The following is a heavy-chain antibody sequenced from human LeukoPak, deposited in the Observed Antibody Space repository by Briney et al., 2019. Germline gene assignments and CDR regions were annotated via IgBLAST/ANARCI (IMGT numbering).Heavy chain of an antibody. CDR3: ARTSFPNSGDYNWFDP. D-gene: IGHD4-17*01. CDR1: GYTFTSYY. CDR2: INPSGGRT. J-gene: IGHJ5*02. Sequence: ASVKVSCKASGYTFTSYYMHWVRQAPGQGLEWMGIINPSGGRTTYAQKFQDRVTMTRDTSTGTVYMELSRLRSEDTAVYYCARTSFPNSGDYNWFDPWGQGTLVTVSS. V-gene: IGHV1-46*01.